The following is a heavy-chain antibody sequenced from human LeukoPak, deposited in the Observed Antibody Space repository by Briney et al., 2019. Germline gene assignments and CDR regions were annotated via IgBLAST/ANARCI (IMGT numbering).Heavy chain of an antibody. CDR3: AKWALDAFDI. CDR2: ISSSSYI. D-gene: IGHD1-1*01. Sequence: GGSLRLSCAASGFTFSSYSMNWVRQAPGKGLEWVSSISSSSYIYYADSVRGRFTISRDNAKNSLYLQMNSLRAEDTAVYYCAKWALDAFDIWGQGTMVTVSS. CDR1: GFTFSSYS. V-gene: IGHV3-21*01. J-gene: IGHJ3*02.